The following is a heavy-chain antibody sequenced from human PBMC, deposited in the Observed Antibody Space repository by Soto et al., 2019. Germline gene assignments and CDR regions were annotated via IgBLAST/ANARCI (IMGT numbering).Heavy chain of an antibody. V-gene: IGHV4-31*03. CDR3: ARYLRAGYCSSTSCPQNAHNWFDP. J-gene: IGHJ5*02. CDR1: GGSISSGGYY. D-gene: IGHD2-2*01. Sequence: SETLSLTCTVSGGSISSGGYYWSWIRQHPGKGLEWIGYIYYSGSTYYNPSLKSRVTISVDTSKNQFSLKLSSVTAADTAVYYCARYLRAGYCSSTSCPQNAHNWFDPWGQGTLVTVSS. CDR2: IYYSGST.